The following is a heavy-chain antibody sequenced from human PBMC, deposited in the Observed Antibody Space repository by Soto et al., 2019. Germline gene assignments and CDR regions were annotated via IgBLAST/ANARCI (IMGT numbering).Heavy chain of an antibody. J-gene: IGHJ4*02. V-gene: IGHV4-34*01. D-gene: IGHD2-15*01. CDR2: INHSGST. Sequence: SETLSLTCAVYGGSFSGYYWSWIRQPPGKGLEWIGEINHSGSTNYNPSLKSRVTISVDTXXXXXXXXXXXXXXADTXXXYCASKDIVVVVVDYWGQGTLVTVSS. CDR1: GGSFSGYY. CDR3: ASKDIVVVVVDY.